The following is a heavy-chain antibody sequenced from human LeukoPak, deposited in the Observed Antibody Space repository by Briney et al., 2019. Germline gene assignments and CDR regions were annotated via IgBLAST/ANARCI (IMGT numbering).Heavy chain of an antibody. CDR1: GFTFTSYA. CDR2: ISGSGGGS. V-gene: IGHV3-23*01. D-gene: IGHD6-19*01. J-gene: IGHJ4*02. CDR3: AKTTTGYSSGRYPGWPVDY. Sequence: PGGSLRLSCAASGFTFTSYAVSWVRQAPGKGLEWVSAISGSGGGSYYPDSVKGRFTISRDNSKNTLYLQMNSLSTEDTAVYYCAKTTTGYSSGRYPGWPVDYWGQGTLVTVSS.